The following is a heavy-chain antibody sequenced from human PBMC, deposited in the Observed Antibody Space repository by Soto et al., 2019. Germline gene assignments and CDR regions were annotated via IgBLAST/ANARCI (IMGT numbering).Heavy chain of an antibody. J-gene: IGHJ4*02. CDR1: GGSISSGGYS. V-gene: IGHV4-30-2*01. CDR2: IYHSGST. Sequence: KPSETLSLTCAVSGGSISSGGYSWSWIRQPPGKGLEWIGYIYHSGSTYYNPSLKSRVTISVDRSKNQFSLKLSSVTAADTAVYYCARGDRAPFDYWGQGTLVTVSS. CDR3: ARGDRAPFDY.